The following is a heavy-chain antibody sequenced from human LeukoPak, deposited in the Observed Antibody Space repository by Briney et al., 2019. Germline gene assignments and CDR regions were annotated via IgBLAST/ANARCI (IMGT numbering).Heavy chain of an antibody. V-gene: IGHV4-34*01. D-gene: IGHD2-21*02. CDR1: GGSFSGYY. CDR2: INHSGST. J-gene: IGHJ4*02. Sequence: PSETLSLTCAVYGGSFSGYYWSWIRQPPGKGLEWIGEINHSGSTNYSPSLKSRVTISVDTSKNQFSLKLSSVTAADTAVYYCARAPAYCGGDCPYYFDYWGQGTLVTVSS. CDR3: ARAPAYCGGDCPYYFDY.